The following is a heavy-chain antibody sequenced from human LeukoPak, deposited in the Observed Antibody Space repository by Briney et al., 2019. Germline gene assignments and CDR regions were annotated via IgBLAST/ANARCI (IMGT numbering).Heavy chain of an antibody. Sequence: QPGGSLRLSCAASGFTFSSFWLTWFGQAPGKGLKWVANIKQDGSEKYYVDSVKGRFTISRDNAKNSLYLQMNSLRAEDTAVYYCAGSSWYYFDYWGQGTLVTVSS. CDR1: GFTFSSFW. V-gene: IGHV3-7*01. CDR3: AGSSWYYFDY. D-gene: IGHD6-13*01. CDR2: IKQDGSEK. J-gene: IGHJ4*02.